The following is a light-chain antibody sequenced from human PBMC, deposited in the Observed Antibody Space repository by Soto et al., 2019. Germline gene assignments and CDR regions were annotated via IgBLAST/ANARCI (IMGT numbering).Light chain of an antibody. V-gene: IGLV2-23*02. CDR1: SSDVGSHNL. CDR3: CSYGGSRAV. CDR2: EVS. J-gene: IGLJ7*01. Sequence: QSALTQPDSVYGSPGQSITISCTGTSSDVGSHNLVSWYQQHPGQAPKLMIYEVSKRPLGVSARFSASKSGNTASLTISGLQAEDEADYYCCSYGGSRAVFGGGTQLTVL.